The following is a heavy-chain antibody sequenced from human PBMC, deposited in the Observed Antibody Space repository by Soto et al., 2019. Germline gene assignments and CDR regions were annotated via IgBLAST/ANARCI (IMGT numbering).Heavy chain of an antibody. CDR2: IYYSGST. V-gene: IGHV4-31*02. CDR1: GGSISSGGYY. D-gene: IGHD6-25*01. J-gene: IGHJ6*02. CDR3: ARERRLALSLYYGMDV. Sequence: LCGGSISSGGYYWSWIRQHPGKGLEWIGYIYYSGSTYYNPSLKSRVTISVDTSKNQFSLKLSSVTAADTAVYYCARERRLALSLYYGMDVWGQGTTVTVSS.